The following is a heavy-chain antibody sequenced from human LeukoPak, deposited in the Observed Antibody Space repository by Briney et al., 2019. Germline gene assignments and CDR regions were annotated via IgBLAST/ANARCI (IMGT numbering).Heavy chain of an antibody. CDR3: TRDPNGDYVGAFDM. CDR2: IRGSGGGT. J-gene: IGHJ3*02. D-gene: IGHD4-17*01. V-gene: IGHV3-23*01. CDR1: GITFSTYA. Sequence: GGSLRLSCAASGITFSTYAMTWVRQAPGKGLEWVSSIRGSGGGTDYADSVKGRFTISRDNSRDTLFLQMNSLRAEDTALYYCTRDPNGDYVGAFDMRGPGTMVTVSS.